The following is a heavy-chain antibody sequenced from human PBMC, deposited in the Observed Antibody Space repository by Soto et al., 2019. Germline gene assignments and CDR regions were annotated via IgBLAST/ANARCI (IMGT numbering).Heavy chain of an antibody. J-gene: IGHJ4*02. CDR3: ARDSEIRARHSDRFDY. D-gene: IGHD6-6*01. V-gene: IGHV3-33*01. Sequence: GGSLRLSCAASGFTFSSYGMHWVRQAPGKGLEWVAVIWYDGSNKYYADSVKGRFTISRDNSKNTLYLQMNSLRAEDTAVYYCARDSEIRARHSDRFDYWGQGTLVTVYS. CDR1: GFTFSSYG. CDR2: IWYDGSNK.